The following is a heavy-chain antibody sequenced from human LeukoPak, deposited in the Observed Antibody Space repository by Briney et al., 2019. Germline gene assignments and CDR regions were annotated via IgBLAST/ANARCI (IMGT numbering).Heavy chain of an antibody. CDR2: IYYSGST. Sequence: PSETLSLTCTVSGGSISSYYWSWIRQPPGKGLEWIGYIYYSGSTNYNPSLKSRVTISVDTSKNQFSLKLSSVTAADTAVYYCARHGGYYDSSGYYLDAFDIWGQGTMVTVSS. J-gene: IGHJ3*02. CDR3: ARHGGYYDSSGYYLDAFDI. V-gene: IGHV4-59*08. CDR1: GGSISSYY. D-gene: IGHD3-22*01.